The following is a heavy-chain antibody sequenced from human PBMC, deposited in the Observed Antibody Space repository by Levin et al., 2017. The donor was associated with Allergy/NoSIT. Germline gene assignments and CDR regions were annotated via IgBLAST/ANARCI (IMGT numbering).Heavy chain of an antibody. J-gene: IGHJ5*02. V-gene: IGHV3-23*01. CDR1: GFTFSSFA. CDR2: ISGSGGST. Sequence: GESLKISCAASGFTFSSFAMSWVRQAPGRGLEWVSAISGSGGSTYYADSVKGRFTISRDNSKNTLYLQMNSLRAEDTAVYSCAKGKDIAVPGWFDPWGQGTLVTVSS. D-gene: IGHD2-2*01. CDR3: AKGKDIAVPGWFDP.